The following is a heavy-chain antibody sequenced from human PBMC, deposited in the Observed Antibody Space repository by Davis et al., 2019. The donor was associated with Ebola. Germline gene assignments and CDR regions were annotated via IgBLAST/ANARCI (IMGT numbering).Heavy chain of an antibody. CDR2: MDHSGNT. CDR1: GGSFSGYY. CDR3: ARRQGSKFDS. Sequence: MPSETLSLTCAVHGGSFSGYYWSWIRQPPGKGLEWIGEMDHSGNTNYNPSLKSRVTISVDTSKNHFSLKLSSVTAADTAVYYCARRQGSKFDSWGQGTLVTVSS. V-gene: IGHV4-34*01. J-gene: IGHJ4*02.